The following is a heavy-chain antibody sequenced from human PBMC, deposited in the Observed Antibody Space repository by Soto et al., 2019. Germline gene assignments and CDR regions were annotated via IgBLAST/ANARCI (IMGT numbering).Heavy chain of an antibody. D-gene: IGHD6-19*01. CDR2: IPFSGST. J-gene: IGHJ4*02. V-gene: IGHV4-39*01. Sequence: QLQLQESGPGLVKPSETLSLTCTISGGSISRNNHYWGWIRQSPGKGLEWIGSIPFSGSTNYNPSLKSRVTISLETSMNQFSLSMSSVTAADTAGFYCARLGSSGWYQGSYFDYWGQGILVTVSS. CDR1: GGSISRNNHY. CDR3: ARLGSSGWYQGSYFDY.